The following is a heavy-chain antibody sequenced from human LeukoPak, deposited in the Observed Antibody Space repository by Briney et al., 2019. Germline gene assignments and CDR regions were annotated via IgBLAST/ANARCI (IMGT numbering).Heavy chain of an antibody. V-gene: IGHV1-69*05. CDR2: ISPVFGTA. CDR1: GGTFSSYA. Sequence: ASVKVSCKASGGTFSSYAISWVRQAPGQGLEWMGRISPVFGTADYAQNFQGRVTITTDESTSTAYMELRRLRSEDTAVYYCATGPAAGNWFDPWGQGTLVTVSA. J-gene: IGHJ5*02. D-gene: IGHD6-13*01. CDR3: ATGPAAGNWFDP.